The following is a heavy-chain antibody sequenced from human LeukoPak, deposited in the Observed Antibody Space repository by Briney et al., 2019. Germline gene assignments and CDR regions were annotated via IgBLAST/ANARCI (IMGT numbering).Heavy chain of an antibody. CDR1: GYSFTSFW. Sequence: GESLKISCKGSGYSFTSFWIGWVRQVPGKGLEWMGIDYPGDSDTRYSPSFQGQVTISADKTISTAYLQWSSLKASDTAMYYCARHLAAMANFFDYWGQGTLVTVSS. CDR3: ARHLAAMANFFDY. V-gene: IGHV5-51*01. CDR2: DYPGDSDT. J-gene: IGHJ4*02. D-gene: IGHD5-18*01.